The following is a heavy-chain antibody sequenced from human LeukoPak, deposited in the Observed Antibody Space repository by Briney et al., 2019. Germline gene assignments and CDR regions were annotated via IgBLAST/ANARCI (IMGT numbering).Heavy chain of an antibody. J-gene: IGHJ3*02. CDR1: GGTFSSYA. D-gene: IGHD2-21*01. Sequence: GASVKVSCKASGGTFSSYAISWVRQAPGQGLEWMGGIIPIFGTANYAQKFQGRVTITTDESTSTAYMELSSLRSEDTAVYYCARDRSGGDFDDAFDIWGQGTMVTVSS. CDR2: IIPIFGTA. V-gene: IGHV1-69*05. CDR3: ARDRSGGDFDDAFDI.